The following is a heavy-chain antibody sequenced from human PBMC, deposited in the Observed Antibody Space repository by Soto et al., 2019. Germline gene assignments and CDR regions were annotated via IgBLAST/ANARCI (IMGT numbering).Heavy chain of an antibody. V-gene: IGHV4-59*08. D-gene: IGHD1-1*01. CDR2: IYYSGST. CDR1: GGSISSYY. CDR3: ARQWGTDAFDI. J-gene: IGHJ3*02. Sequence: QVQLQESGPGLVKPSETLSLTCTVSGGSISSYYWSWIRQPPGKGLEWIGYIYYSGSTNYNPSLKSRVHISVDTSKNTFSLKLSSVTAADTAVYYCARQWGTDAFDIWGQGTMVTVSS.